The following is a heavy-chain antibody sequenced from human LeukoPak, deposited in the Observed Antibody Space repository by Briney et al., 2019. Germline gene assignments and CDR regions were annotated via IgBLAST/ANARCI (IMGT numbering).Heavy chain of an antibody. D-gene: IGHD3-22*01. J-gene: IGHJ3*02. Sequence: SETLSLTCTVSGGSISSYYWSWIRQPPGKGLEWIGYIYYSGSTNYNPSLKSRVTISVDTSKNQFSLKLSSVTAADTAVYYCARIFPYYDSSGYSGDAFDIWGQGTMVTVSS. CDR2: IYYSGST. CDR1: GGSISSYY. V-gene: IGHV4-59*08. CDR3: ARIFPYYDSSGYSGDAFDI.